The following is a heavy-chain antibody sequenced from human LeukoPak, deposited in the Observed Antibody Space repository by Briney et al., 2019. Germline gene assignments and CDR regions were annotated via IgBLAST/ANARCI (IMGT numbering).Heavy chain of an antibody. D-gene: IGHD6-13*01. V-gene: IGHV3-33*01. CDR2: IWHDGSNK. Sequence: PGGSLRLSCAASGFTFRSYGMHWVRQAPGKGLEWVAVIWHDGSNKYYADSVKGRFTISRDNSKNTLYLQMNSLRVEDTAVYYCARGLAAAGTRGPYWGQGTLVTVSS. CDR3: ARGLAAAGTRGPY. J-gene: IGHJ4*02. CDR1: GFTFRSYG.